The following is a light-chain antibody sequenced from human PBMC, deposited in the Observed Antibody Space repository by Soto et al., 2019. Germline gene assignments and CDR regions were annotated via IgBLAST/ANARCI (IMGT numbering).Light chain of an antibody. CDR3: HQYYSYPWM. CDR1: QSISNL. J-gene: IGKJ1*01. V-gene: IGKV1-5*03. CDR2: KAS. Sequence: DIQMTQSPSTLSASVGDRVTITCRASQSISNLLAWYQQKPGKAPYLLIYKASSLQSGVPSRFSGSASGTEFSLTISSLQPDDFASYYCHQYYSYPWMFGQGTKGEIK.